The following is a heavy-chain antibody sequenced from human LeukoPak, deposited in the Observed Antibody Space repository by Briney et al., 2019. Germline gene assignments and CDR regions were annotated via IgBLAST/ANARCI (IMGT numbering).Heavy chain of an antibody. J-gene: IGHJ3*02. CDR2: INPNGGGT. D-gene: IGHD6-6*01. CDR3: ARVSEYSSSSDAFDI. Sequence: GASVKVSCKASGYTFTGYYMHWVRQAPGQGLEWMGWINPNGGGTNYAQKFQGRVTMTRDTSISTAYMELSRLRSDDTAVYYCARVSEYSSSSDAFDIWGQGTMVTVSS. V-gene: IGHV1-2*02. CDR1: GYTFTGYY.